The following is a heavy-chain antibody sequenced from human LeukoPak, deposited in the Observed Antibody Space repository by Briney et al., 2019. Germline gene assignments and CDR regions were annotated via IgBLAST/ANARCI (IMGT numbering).Heavy chain of an antibody. CDR3: ARHPDWTSGSGSNWFDP. Sequence: SETLSLTCTVSGGSISSYYWSWIRQPPGKGLEWIGYIYYSGSTNYNPSLKSRVTISVDTSKNQFSLKLSSVTAADTAVYYCARHPDWTSGSGSNWFDPWGQGTLVTVSS. CDR2: IYYSGST. CDR1: GGSISSYY. J-gene: IGHJ5*02. D-gene: IGHD3-10*01. V-gene: IGHV4-59*01.